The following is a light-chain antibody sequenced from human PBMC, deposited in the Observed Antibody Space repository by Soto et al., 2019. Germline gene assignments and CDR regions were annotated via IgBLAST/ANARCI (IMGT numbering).Light chain of an antibody. CDR2: DAS. CDR1: PSVSNS. J-gene: IGKJ4*01. CDR3: QHRNKWPPVT. V-gene: IGKV3-11*01. Sequence: ESVLPQSPATLSLSPGERATVSCRASPSVSNSLAWYQHKPGQAPRLLIYDASNTATGVPTRFSGSGSGTDFTPSNSSLEPEDFAVDYGQHRNKWPPVTFGGGTRMEIK.